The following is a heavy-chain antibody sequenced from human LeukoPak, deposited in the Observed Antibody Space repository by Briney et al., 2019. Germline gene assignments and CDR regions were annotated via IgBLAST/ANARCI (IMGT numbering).Heavy chain of an antibody. Sequence: GGSLRLSCAASGFTFSTYVMHWVRQAPGKGLEWVAVISYDGNNKYYADSVKGRFTISRDNSKNTLYVQMNNLRAADTAVYYCAKVDSSGWQNIDYWGQGTLVTVSS. CDR1: GFTFSTYV. CDR2: ISYDGNNK. D-gene: IGHD6-19*01. J-gene: IGHJ4*02. CDR3: AKVDSSGWQNIDY. V-gene: IGHV3-30*18.